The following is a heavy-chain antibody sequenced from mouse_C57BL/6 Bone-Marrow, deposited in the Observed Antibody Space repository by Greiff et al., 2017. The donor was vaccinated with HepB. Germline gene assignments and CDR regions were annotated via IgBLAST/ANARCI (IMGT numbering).Heavy chain of an antibody. CDR2: IYPGDGDT. J-gene: IGHJ4*01. CDR1: GYAFSSSW. CDR3: ARMGYDYDRIMDY. D-gene: IGHD2-4*01. Sequence: QVQLKESGPELVKPGASVKISCKASGYAFSSSWMNWVKQRPGKGLEWIGRIYPGDGDTNYNGKFKGKATLTADKSSSTAYMQLSSLTSEDSAVYFCARMGYDYDRIMDYWGQGTSVTVSS. V-gene: IGHV1-82*01.